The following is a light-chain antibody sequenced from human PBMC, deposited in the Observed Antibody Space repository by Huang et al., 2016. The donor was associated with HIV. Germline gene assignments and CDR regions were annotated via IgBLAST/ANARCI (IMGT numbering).Light chain of an antibody. CDR3: QQYSYWPPIT. CDR1: QSLSGK. Sequence: EILMTQSPAILSVSPGVRATLSCRASQSLSGKLAWYQQKPGQPPRLLIYDASTRATGIPASFSGSGSGTDSILTISSLQSEDFAVYYCQQYSYWPPITFGQGTRLDIK. V-gene: IGKV3-15*01. CDR2: DAS. J-gene: IGKJ5*01.